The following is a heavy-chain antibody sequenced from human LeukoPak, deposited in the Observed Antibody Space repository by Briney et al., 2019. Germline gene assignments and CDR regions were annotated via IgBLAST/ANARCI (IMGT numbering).Heavy chain of an antibody. D-gene: IGHD6-19*01. Sequence: PGGSLRLSCAASGFTFSSYAMSWVRQAPGKGLEWVSAISGSGGSTYYADSVKGRFTISRDNSKNTLYLQMNSLRAEDTAVYYCAKDLSGTGQWLVRQPNWFDPWGQGTLVTVSS. V-gene: IGHV3-23*01. J-gene: IGHJ5*02. CDR1: GFTFSSYA. CDR3: AKDLSGTGQWLVRQPNWFDP. CDR2: ISGSGGST.